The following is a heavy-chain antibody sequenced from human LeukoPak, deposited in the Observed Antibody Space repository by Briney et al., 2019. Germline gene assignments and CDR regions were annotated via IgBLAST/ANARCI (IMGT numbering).Heavy chain of an antibody. D-gene: IGHD3-16*01. V-gene: IGHV3-53*01. Sequence: GGSLRLSCAASGFTVSSNYMSWVRQAPEKGLEWVSVIYSGGSTYYADSVKGRFTISRDNSKNTLYLQMNSLRAEDTAVYYCARDMSANGMDVWGQGTTVTVSS. J-gene: IGHJ6*02. CDR3: ARDMSANGMDV. CDR2: IYSGGST. CDR1: GFTVSSNY.